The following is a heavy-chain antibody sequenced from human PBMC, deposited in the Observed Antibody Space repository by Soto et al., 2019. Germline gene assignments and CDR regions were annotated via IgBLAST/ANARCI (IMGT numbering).Heavy chain of an antibody. Sequence: GSLRLSCAASGFTLSSYAMSWVRQAPGKGLEWVSAISGSGGSTYYADSVKGRFTISRDNSKNTLYLQMNSLRAEDTAVYYWEKAPQAVLMVYAILSDYYYGLDVWGQGTTVTVSS. CDR3: EKAPQAVLMVYAILSDYYYGLDV. D-gene: IGHD2-8*01. CDR2: ISGSGGST. J-gene: IGHJ6*02. CDR1: GFTLSSYA. V-gene: IGHV3-23*01.